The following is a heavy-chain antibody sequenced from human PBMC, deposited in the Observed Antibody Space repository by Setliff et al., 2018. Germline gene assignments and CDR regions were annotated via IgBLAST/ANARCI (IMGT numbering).Heavy chain of an antibody. CDR3: ARIHYYDSSGYYHDAFDI. CDR2: ISSSGSTI. D-gene: IGHD3-22*01. V-gene: IGHV3-11*04. J-gene: IGHJ3*02. Sequence: PGGSLRLSCAASGFTFSDYYMSWIRQAPGKGLEWVSYISSSGSTIYYADSVKGRFTISRDNAKNSLYLQMNSLRAEDTAVYYCARIHYYDSSGYYHDAFDIWGQGTMVTVSS. CDR1: GFTFSDYY.